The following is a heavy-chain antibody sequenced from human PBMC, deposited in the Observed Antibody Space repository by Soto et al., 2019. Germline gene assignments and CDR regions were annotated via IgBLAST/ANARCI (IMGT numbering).Heavy chain of an antibody. D-gene: IGHD3-10*01. CDR3: ARALPWFGLDY. Sequence: SETLSLTCAVYGGSFSGYYLSWIRQPPGKGLEWIGEINHSGSTNYNPSLKSRVTISVDTSKNQFSLKLSSVTAADTAVYYCARALPWFGLDYWGQGTLVTVYS. CDR2: INHSGST. CDR1: GGSFSGYY. V-gene: IGHV4-34*01. J-gene: IGHJ4*02.